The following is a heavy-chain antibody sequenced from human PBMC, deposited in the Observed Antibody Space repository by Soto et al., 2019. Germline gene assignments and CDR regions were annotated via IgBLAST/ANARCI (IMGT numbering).Heavy chain of an antibody. CDR1: GFSLSTSGMC. J-gene: IGHJ6*02. CDR2: IDWDDDK. V-gene: IGHV2-70*11. D-gene: IGHD6-13*01. Sequence: SGPTLVNPTQTLTLTCTFSGFSLSTSGMCVSWIRQPPGKALEWLARIDWDDDKYYSTSLKTRLTISKDTSKNQVVLTMTNMDPLDTATFYCARTRIAAAGTFYYYGMDVWGQGTTVTVSS. CDR3: ARTRIAAAGTFYYYGMDV.